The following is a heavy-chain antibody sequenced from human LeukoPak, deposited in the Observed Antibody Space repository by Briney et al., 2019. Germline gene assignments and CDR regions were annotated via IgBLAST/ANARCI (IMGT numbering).Heavy chain of an antibody. Sequence: GGSLRLSCAASGFTFSSYAMHWVRQAPGKGLEWVIVLSYDVSNKYYADSVKGRFTISRDNSKNTLYLQMNSLRAEDTAVYYCAKVQPLYCSSTSCYLFDYWGQGTLITVSS. V-gene: IGHV3-30-3*01. J-gene: IGHJ4*02. D-gene: IGHD2-2*01. CDR1: GFTFSSYA. CDR2: LSYDVSNK. CDR3: AKVQPLYCSSTSCYLFDY.